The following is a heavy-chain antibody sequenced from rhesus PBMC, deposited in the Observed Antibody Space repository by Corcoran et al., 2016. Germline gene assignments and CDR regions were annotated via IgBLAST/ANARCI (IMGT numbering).Heavy chain of an antibody. D-gene: IGHD6-25*01. J-gene: IGHJ4*01. V-gene: IGHV4-173*01. CDR3: ARGGYSGSWNLGYFDY. CDR1: GGSISSNY. Sequence: QLQLQESGPGLVKPSETLSLTCAVSGGSISSNYWSWIRQPPGKGLERIGLISGSGGSTDYNPTLKSRVTISTDTSKNQFSLKLSSVTAADTAVYYCARGGYSGSWNLGYFDYWGQGVLVTVSS. CDR2: ISGSGGST.